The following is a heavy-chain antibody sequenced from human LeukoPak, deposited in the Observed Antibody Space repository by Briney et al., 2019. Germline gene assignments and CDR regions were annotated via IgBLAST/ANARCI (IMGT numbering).Heavy chain of an antibody. CDR3: ARGGSYYDS. J-gene: IGHJ4*02. CDR2: IYYSGST. D-gene: IGHD3-10*01. CDR1: GGSISSYY. Sequence: SETLSLTCTVSGGSISSYYWSWIRQPPGKGLEWIGSIYYSGSTYYNPSLKSRVTISVDTSKNQFSLKLTSVTAADTAVYFCARGGSYYDSWGQGTLVTVSS. V-gene: IGHV4-59*01.